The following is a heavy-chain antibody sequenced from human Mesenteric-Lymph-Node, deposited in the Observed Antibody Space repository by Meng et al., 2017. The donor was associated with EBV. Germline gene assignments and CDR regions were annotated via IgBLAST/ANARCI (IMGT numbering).Heavy chain of an antibody. CDR2: LNGSGNT. CDR3: ARESPLTYHGAQADY. D-gene: IGHD4-17*01. CDR1: GGSFSGQY. V-gene: IGHV4-34*01. Sequence: QGRRPQWGCGLLQPSETLSHPCAVYGGSFSGQYWSWIRQPTGKGLEWIGELNGSGNTNYNPFFKGRVTISVDTSKNQFSLKLSSVTAADTAVYYCARESPLTYHGAQADYWGQGTLVTVSS. J-gene: IGHJ4*02.